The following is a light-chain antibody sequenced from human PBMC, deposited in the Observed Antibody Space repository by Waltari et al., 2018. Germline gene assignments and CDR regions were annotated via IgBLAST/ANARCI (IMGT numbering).Light chain of an antibody. CDR1: SSDIGPYKY. CDR2: EVS. CDR3: SSYTGKTTLVT. V-gene: IGLV2-14*01. J-gene: IGLJ2*01. Sequence: QSALTQPASVSGSPGQSITISCSGTSSDIGPYKYSPWYQQHPGKAPKLVISEVSNRPSGVSDRFTGSKSGNTASLTISGLQTSDEALYYCSSYTGKTTLVTFGGGTKVTVL.